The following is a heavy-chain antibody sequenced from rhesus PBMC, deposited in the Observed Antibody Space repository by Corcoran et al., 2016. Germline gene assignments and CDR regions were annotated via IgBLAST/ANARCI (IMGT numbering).Heavy chain of an antibody. D-gene: IGHD1-44*02. CDR3: ARGPYNSGSYNDAFDF. J-gene: IGHJ3*01. Sequence: QLQLQESGPGLVKPSETLSVTCAVSGGSIRSSYWSWIRPAPGKGLEWIGYIYGSGSSTNYNPSLKRRVTLAVDTSKNQLSLKLSSVTTADTAVYYCARGPYNSGSYNDAFDFWGQGLRVTVSS. CDR2: IYGSGSST. V-gene: IGHV4-169*01. CDR1: GGSIRSSY.